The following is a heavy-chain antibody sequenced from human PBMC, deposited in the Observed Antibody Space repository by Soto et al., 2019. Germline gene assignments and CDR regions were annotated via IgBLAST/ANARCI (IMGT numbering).Heavy chain of an antibody. V-gene: IGHV3-33*01. CDR1: GFTFSNYD. CDR2: IWYDGSNK. CDR3: ARAGSGCYYFDY. J-gene: IGHJ4*02. Sequence: QVQLVESGGGVVQPGRSLRLSCAASGFTFSNYDMHWIRQAPGKGLEWVAVIWYDGSNKYYADSVKGRFTISRDNSKNTLYLQMNSLRAEDTAVYYCARAGSGCYYFDYWGQGTLVTVSS. D-gene: IGHD1-26*01.